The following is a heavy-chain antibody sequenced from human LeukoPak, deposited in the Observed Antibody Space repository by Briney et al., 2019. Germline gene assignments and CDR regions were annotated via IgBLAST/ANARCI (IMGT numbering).Heavy chain of an antibody. CDR1: GFAFGAYW. Sequence: GGPLRLSCAASGFAFGAYWRHWVRQAPGKGLEGVSRINEDATTITYATSVKGRFIISRDNSKKSLYLQMNNLRAEDTAVYYCVRDLILVWTPGDDFDFWGQGTLVIVSS. CDR2: INEDATTI. D-gene: IGHD3-16*01. CDR3: VRDLILVWTPGDDFDF. J-gene: IGHJ4*02. V-gene: IGHV3-74*01.